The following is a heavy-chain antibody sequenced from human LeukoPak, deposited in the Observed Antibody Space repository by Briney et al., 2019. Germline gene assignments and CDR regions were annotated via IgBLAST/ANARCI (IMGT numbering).Heavy chain of an antibody. CDR2: IYYSGST. CDR1: GGSISSSSYY. J-gene: IGHJ5*02. V-gene: IGHV4-61*05. CDR3: ARVRGTSSSGWFDP. D-gene: IGHD6-6*01. Sequence: SETLSLTCTVSGGSISSSSYYWGWIRQPPGKGLEWIGYIYYSGSTNYNPSLKSRVTISVDTSKNQFSLKLSSVTAADTAVYYCARVRGTSSSGWFDPWGQGTLVTVSS.